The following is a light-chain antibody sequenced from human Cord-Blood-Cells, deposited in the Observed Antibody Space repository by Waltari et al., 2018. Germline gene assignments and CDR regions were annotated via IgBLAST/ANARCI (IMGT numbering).Light chain of an antibody. CDR2: NAS. Sequence: EIVLTQSTATLSLSPGERATLSCRASQSVSSYLAWYQQKPGQAPSLLIDNASNRSTGIPARFRGSGSGTDFTLTISSLEPEDFALYYCQQRSNWPPTFGGGTKVEIK. V-gene: IGKV3-11*01. CDR3: QQRSNWPPT. CDR1: QSVSSY. J-gene: IGKJ4*01.